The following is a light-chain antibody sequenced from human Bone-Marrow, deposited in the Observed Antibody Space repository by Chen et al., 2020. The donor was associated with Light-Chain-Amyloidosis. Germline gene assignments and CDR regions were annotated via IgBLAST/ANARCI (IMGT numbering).Light chain of an antibody. CDR3: QQSRGWPRCS. V-gene: IGKV3-11*01. Sequence: EVVLTQSPATLSVSPGERATLSCRASENIYRYLAWYQRKPGQAPRLLIYEASKRATGIPAGFSGSGSGTDFTLSISSLESEDFAVYYYQQSRGWPRCSVGQGTKLEMK. CDR1: ENIYRY. J-gene: IGKJ2*04. CDR2: EAS.